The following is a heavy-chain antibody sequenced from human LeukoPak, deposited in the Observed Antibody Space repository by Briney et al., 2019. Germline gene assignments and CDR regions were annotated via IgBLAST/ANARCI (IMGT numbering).Heavy chain of an antibody. CDR2: ISGSGGST. CDR1: GFTFSSYA. J-gene: IGHJ4*02. Sequence: HPGGSLRLSCAASGFTFSSYAMSWVRQAPGKGLEWVSAISGSGGSTYYADSVKGRFTISRDNSKNTLYLQMNSLRAEDTAVYYCAKGPHGDFWSGYYLYFDYWGQGTLVTVSS. V-gene: IGHV3-23*01. D-gene: IGHD3-3*01. CDR3: AKGPHGDFWSGYYLYFDY.